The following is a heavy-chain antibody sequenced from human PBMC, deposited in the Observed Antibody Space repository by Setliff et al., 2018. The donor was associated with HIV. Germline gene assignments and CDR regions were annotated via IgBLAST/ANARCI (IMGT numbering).Heavy chain of an antibody. V-gene: IGHV3-23*01. CDR3: ANDFWGGPTGG. CDR2: ISGSGGRT. CDR1: GFTFTNYD. J-gene: IGHJ4*02. D-gene: IGHD3-3*01. Sequence: PGGSLRLSCIASGFTFTNYDMSWVRQAQGRGLEWVSVISGSGGRTHYADSVKGRFTISRDNSKTTLYLQMNSLRVEDTAVYYCANDFWGGPTGGWGQGTLGTVSS.